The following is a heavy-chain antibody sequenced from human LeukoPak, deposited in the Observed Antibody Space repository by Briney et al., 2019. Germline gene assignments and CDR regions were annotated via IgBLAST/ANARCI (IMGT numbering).Heavy chain of an antibody. CDR2: IYYRWRT. D-gene: IGHD1-26*01. CDR1: SGSISIYY. Sequence: SETQSLTCTVSSGSISIYYWSWIRKPPEKALEWIGYIYYRWRTNDNPSLKSQVNISVDPFKDKFSPKLSSVTAADTAVYYCARDLGRGYFDLWGRGTLVTVSS. V-gene: IGHV4-59*13. J-gene: IGHJ2*01. CDR3: ARDLGRGYFDL.